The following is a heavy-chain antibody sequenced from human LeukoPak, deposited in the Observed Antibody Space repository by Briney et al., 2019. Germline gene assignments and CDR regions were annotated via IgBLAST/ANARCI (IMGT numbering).Heavy chain of an antibody. Sequence: GGSLRLSCAASGFPLSSYSITWVRQAPGKGLEWVSYISSSSSNIYYLDSVQGRLTVSRDNDKNSLFLQIDSPRAEDTAVYYCVRVKGTYFDYWGQGTLVTVSS. CDR1: GFPLSSYS. CDR2: ISSSSSNI. D-gene: IGHD1-1*01. CDR3: VRVKGTYFDY. J-gene: IGHJ4*02. V-gene: IGHV3-48*01.